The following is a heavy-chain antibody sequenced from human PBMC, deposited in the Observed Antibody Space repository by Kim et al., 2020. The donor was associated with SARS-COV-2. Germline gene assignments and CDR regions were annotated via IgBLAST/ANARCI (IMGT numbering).Heavy chain of an antibody. J-gene: IGHJ4*02. V-gene: IGHV3-21*01. CDR2: ISSSSSYI. Sequence: GGSLRLSCAASGFTFSSYSMNWVRQAPGKGLEWVSSISSSSSYIYYADSVKGRFTISRDNAKNSLYLQMNSLRAEDTAVYYCARVIRNPGGWYVDYWGQGTLVTVSS. CDR3: ARVIRNPGGWYVDY. D-gene: IGHD6-19*01. CDR1: GFTFSSYS.